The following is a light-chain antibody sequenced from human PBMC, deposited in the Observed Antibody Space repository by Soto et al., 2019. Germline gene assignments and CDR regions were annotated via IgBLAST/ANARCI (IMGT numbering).Light chain of an antibody. Sequence: QSALTQPASVSGSPGQSITISCTAISSDITTYNYVSWYQHHPGKAPKLIIYEVINRPSGVSNRFSGSKSGNTASLTISGLQAEDEADYYCSSYPSTRWVFGGWTKLTVL. V-gene: IGLV2-14*01. CDR3: SSYPSTRWV. CDR1: SSDITTYNY. J-gene: IGLJ3*02. CDR2: EVI.